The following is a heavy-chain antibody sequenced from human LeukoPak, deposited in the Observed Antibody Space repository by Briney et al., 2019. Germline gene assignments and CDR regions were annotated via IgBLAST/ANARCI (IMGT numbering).Heavy chain of an antibody. CDR1: GFTFSSYW. V-gene: IGHV3-74*01. D-gene: IGHD3-10*01. J-gene: IGHJ4*02. Sequence: GGSLRLSCAASGFTFSSYWMHWVRQAPGKGLVWVSRINSDGSSTSHADSVKGRFTISRDNAKNTLYLQMNSLRAEDTAVYYCARDKYYYGSGSYSGFDWGQGTLVTVSS. CDR2: INSDGSST. CDR3: ARDKYYYGSGSYSGFD.